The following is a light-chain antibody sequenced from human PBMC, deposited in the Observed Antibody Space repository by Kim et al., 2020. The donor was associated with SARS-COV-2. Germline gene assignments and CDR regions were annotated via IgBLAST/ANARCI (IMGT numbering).Light chain of an antibody. V-gene: IGLV3-21*03. CDR3: QVWDSSSDHKV. CDR2: VDS. J-gene: IGLJ2*01. Sequence: APGKTAKIHCAGNNSEDKSVHWYQQKPGQAPVLVIYVDSDRPSGIPERFSGSNSGNTATLTISRVEAGDEADYYCQVWDSSSDHKVFGGGTQLTVL. CDR1: NSEDKS.